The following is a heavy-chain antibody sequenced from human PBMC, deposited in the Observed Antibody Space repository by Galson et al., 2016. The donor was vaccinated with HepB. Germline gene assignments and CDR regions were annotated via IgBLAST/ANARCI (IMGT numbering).Heavy chain of an antibody. CDR2: MYYSGNT. Sequence: ETLSLTCTVSGGSITSRNYYWGWIRQPPGKGLEWIGSMYYSGNTYYNPSLKSRVTISVDTSKNQFSLRLSSVTAADTAVYYFSGRGAIAGYYYYAMDVWGQGTTVTVSS. CDR1: GGSITSRNYY. J-gene: IGHJ6*02. D-gene: IGHD3-9*01. CDR3: SGRGAIAGYYYYAMDV. V-gene: IGHV4-39*01.